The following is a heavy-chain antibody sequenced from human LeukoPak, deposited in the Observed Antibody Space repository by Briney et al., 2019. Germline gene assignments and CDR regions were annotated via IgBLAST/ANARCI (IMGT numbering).Heavy chain of an antibody. Sequence: GGSLRLSCAASGFTISNNHIAWVRQTPGRGLEWVSLIYSGGATRYADSVKGRFTISRDNSKNTLFLQMNSLRAEDTAVYYCARDRGYFGNWGQGTLVTVSS. CDR2: IYSGGAT. CDR1: GFTISNNH. V-gene: IGHV3-66*01. D-gene: IGHD3-10*01. J-gene: IGHJ4*02. CDR3: ARDRGYFGN.